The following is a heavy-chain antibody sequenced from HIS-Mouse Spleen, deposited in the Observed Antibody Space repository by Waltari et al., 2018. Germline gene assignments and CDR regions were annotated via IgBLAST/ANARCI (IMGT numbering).Heavy chain of an antibody. CDR3: VVSGS. Sequence: QVQLVESGGGVVQPGRSLRLSCAAVGSTFSSYGMHGVRQAPGKGLEWVAVISYDGSNKYYADSVKGRFTISRDNSKNTLYLQMNSLRAEDTAVYYCVVSGSWGQGTMVTVSS. D-gene: IGHD1-26*01. CDR1: GSTFSSYG. J-gene: IGHJ3*01. CDR2: ISYDGSNK. V-gene: IGHV3-30*03.